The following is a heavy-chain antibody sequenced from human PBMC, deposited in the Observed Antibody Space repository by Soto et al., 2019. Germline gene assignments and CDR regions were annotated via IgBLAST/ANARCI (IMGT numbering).Heavy chain of an antibody. V-gene: IGHV1-69*13. CDR1: ADTFSSYA. CDR3: ARDLISNYHYYGMDV. CDR2: IIPFFHAE. Sequence: GASVKVSCKASADTFSSYAFSWVRQAPGQGLEWMGGIIPFFHAENYAQRFQGRVTITADEYTSTVSMELSSLRYEDTALYYCARDLISNYHYYGMDVWGQGTTVTVSS. J-gene: IGHJ6*02.